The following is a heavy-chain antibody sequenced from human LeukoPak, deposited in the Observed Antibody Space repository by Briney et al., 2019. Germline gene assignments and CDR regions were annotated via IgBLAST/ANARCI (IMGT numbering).Heavy chain of an antibody. Sequence: GGSLRLSCAASGFTFSSYAMSWVRQAPGKGLEWVSAISGSGGSTYYADSVKGRFTISRDNSKNTLYLQMNSLRAEDTAVYYCAKDFWSGYYTGGYYWGQGTLVTVPS. CDR1: GFTFSSYA. D-gene: IGHD3-3*01. CDR2: ISGSGGST. V-gene: IGHV3-23*01. J-gene: IGHJ4*02. CDR3: AKDFWSGYYTGGYY.